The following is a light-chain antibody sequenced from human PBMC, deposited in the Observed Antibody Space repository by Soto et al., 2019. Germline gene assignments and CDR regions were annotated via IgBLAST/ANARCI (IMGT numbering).Light chain of an antibody. CDR3: SSYTITATL. J-gene: IGLJ2*01. V-gene: IGLV2-14*03. CDR2: DVT. CDR1: SNDVGLYNY. Sequence: QSDLTQPASVSGSPGQSITISCTGSSNDVGLYNYVSWYQQHPGKAPKLVISDVTNRPSGVSDRFSGSKSGNTAFLTISGLQAEDEADYYCSSYTITATLFGRGTKLTVL.